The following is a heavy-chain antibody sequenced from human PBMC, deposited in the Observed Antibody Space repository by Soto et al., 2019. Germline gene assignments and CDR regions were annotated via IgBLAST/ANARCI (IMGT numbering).Heavy chain of an antibody. CDR1: NSSLGAFH. J-gene: IGHJ3*01. CDR3: ARSPLSYDYVRQTWREVGDSFDV. V-gene: IGHV4-34*02. D-gene: IGHD3-10*02. CDR2: LIHGGST. Sequence: QVHLGQWGAGLLKPSETLSLTCAIYNSSLGAFHWTWIRQPPGKGLEWIGELIHGGSTNYNPSLKSRVTFSLDTSKSQFSLHVMSVTAADTAVYYCARSPLSYDYVRQTWREVGDSFDVWGRGTSVTVSS.